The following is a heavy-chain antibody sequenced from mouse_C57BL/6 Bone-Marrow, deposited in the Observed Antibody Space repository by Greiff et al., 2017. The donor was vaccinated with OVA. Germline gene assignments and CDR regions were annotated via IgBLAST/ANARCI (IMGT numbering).Heavy chain of an antibody. CDR3: AREVVAVDY. CDR1: GYTFTSYW. J-gene: IGHJ2*01. D-gene: IGHD1-1*02. Sequence: QVQLKQPGAELVMPGASVKLSCKASGYTFTSYWMHWVKQRPGQGLEWIGEIDPSDSYTNYNQKFKGKSTLTVDKSSSTAYMQLSSLTSEDSAVYYCAREVVAVDYWGQGTTLTVSS. CDR2: IDPSDSYT. V-gene: IGHV1-69*01.